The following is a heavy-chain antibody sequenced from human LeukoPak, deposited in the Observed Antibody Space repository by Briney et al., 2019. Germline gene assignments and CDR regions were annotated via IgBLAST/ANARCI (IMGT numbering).Heavy chain of an antibody. J-gene: IGHJ4*02. D-gene: IGHD6-13*01. CDR3: ARATSGYNSSTPEDC. Sequence: GGSLRLSCAASGFTFSSYAMSWVRQAPGKGLEWVSIIYSGGSTYYADSVKGRFTISRDNSKNTLYLQMNSLRAEDTAVYYCARATSGYNSSTPEDCWGQGTLVTVSS. CDR1: GFTFSSYA. CDR2: IYSGGST. V-gene: IGHV3-53*01.